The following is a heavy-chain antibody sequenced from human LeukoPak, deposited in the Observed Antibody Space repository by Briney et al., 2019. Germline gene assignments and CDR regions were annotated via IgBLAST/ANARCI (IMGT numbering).Heavy chain of an antibody. CDR3: ARDYRLEGAFDF. D-gene: IGHD1-1*01. CDR2: IYTSGTSAST. V-gene: IGHV4-61*02. CDR1: DGSIGSSNYY. J-gene: IGHJ3*01. Sequence: SQTLSLTCTVSDGSIGSSNYYWSWIRQPAGRGLEWIGRIYTSGTSASTNSNPSLKSRVTISLDTSKNQFSLILSSVTAADTAVYYCARDYRLEGAFDFWGQGTMVTVSS.